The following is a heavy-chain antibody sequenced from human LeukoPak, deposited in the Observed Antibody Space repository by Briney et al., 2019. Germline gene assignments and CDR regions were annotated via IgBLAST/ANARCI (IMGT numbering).Heavy chain of an antibody. CDR2: ISGSSSHV. Sequence: GGSLRLSCEASGFSFSMYNMNWVRLAPGKGLEWVSSISGSSSHVWYADSVKGRFTSSRDNAKNSLYLQMSSLRVEDTAVYYCARDQYYSDSSGYPYDIWGQGTMVTVSS. CDR3: ARDQYYSDSSGYPYDI. D-gene: IGHD3-22*01. J-gene: IGHJ3*02. V-gene: IGHV3-21*01. CDR1: GFSFSMYN.